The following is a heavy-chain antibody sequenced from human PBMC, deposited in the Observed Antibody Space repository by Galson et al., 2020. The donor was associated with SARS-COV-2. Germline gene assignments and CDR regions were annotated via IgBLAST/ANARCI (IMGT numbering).Heavy chain of an antibody. J-gene: IGHJ4*02. Sequence: ASVKVSCKASGYTFTGYYMHWVRQAPGQGLEWMGWINPNSGGTNYAQKFQGRVTMTRDTSISTAYMELSRLRSDDTAVYYCARVPYYYDSSGSLGAFDYWGQGTLVTVSS. CDR3: ARVPYYYDSSGSLGAFDY. D-gene: IGHD3-22*01. CDR2: INPNSGGT. V-gene: IGHV1-2*02. CDR1: GYTFTGYY.